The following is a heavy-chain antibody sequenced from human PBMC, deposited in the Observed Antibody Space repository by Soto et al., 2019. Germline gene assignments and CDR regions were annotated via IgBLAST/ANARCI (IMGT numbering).Heavy chain of an antibody. J-gene: IGHJ3*02. CDR3: VKDRMAYNSVWDPFDI. CDR2: IGSVGGDT. D-gene: IGHD1-20*01. Sequence: EVQLLESGGGLVQPGGSLRLSCAATGFTFYSYAMSWVRQAPGKGLEWVSTIGSVGGDTYYADSVKDRFTISRDDSKNTLLLQMNSLRAEDTAVYYCVKDRMAYNSVWDPFDIWGQGTMVTVSS. V-gene: IGHV3-23*01. CDR1: GFTFYSYA.